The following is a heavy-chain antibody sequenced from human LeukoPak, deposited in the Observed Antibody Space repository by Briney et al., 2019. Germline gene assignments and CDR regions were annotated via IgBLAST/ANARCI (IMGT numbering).Heavy chain of an antibody. CDR3: AKQLGYCSDGSCYFPY. V-gene: IGHV3-23*01. CDR2: ISNNGGYT. J-gene: IGHJ4*02. D-gene: IGHD2-15*01. Sequence: GGSLRLSCAASGFTFSSSAMSWVRQAPGKGLEWVSAISNNGGYTYYAYSVQGRFTISRDNSKSTLCLQMNSLRAEDTAVYYCAKQLGYCSDGSCYFPYWGQGTLVTVSS. CDR1: GFTFSSSA.